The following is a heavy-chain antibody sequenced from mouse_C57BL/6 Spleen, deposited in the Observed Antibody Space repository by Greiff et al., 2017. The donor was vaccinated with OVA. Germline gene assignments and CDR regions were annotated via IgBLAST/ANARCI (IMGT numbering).Heavy chain of an antibody. CDR3: ARKGWLLDDY. V-gene: IGHV1-26*01. CDR2: INPNNGGT. CDR1: GYTFTDYY. J-gene: IGHJ2*01. D-gene: IGHD2-3*01. Sequence: EVQLQQSGPELVKPGASVKISCKASGYTFTDYYMNWVKQSHGKSLEWIGDINPNNGGTSYNQKFKGKATLTVDKSSSTAYMELRSLTSEDSAVYYCARKGWLLDDYWGQGTTLTVSS.